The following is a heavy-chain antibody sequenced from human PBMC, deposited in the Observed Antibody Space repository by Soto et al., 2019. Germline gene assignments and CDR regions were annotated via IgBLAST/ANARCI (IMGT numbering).Heavy chain of an antibody. CDR3: ARHHYCSGGACYSFDY. J-gene: IGHJ4*02. D-gene: IGHD2-15*01. CDR2: IYYSGST. V-gene: IGHV4-39*01. Sequence: QLQLQESGPGLVKPSETLSLTCTVSGGSISSSSYYWGWIRQPPGKGLEWIGSIYYSGSTYYNPSLKSRVTISVDTSKNQFSLKLSSVTAADTAVYYCARHHYCSGGACYSFDYWGQGTLVTVSS. CDR1: GGSISSSSYY.